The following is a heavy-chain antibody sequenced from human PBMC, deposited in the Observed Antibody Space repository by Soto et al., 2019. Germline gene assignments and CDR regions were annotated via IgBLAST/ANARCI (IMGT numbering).Heavy chain of an antibody. CDR1: GGSISSSSYY. Sequence: QLQLQESGPGLVKPSETLSLTCTVSGGSISSSSYYWGWIRQPPGKGLEWIGSIYYSGSTYYNPSLKSRVTLSRHTSKPQFSLKLSSVTAADTAVYYCARHPWVDLSGYSRDYCGQGTLVPVSS. CDR3: ARHPWVDLSGYSRDY. V-gene: IGHV4-39*01. CDR2: IYYSGST. D-gene: IGHD3-22*01. J-gene: IGHJ4*02.